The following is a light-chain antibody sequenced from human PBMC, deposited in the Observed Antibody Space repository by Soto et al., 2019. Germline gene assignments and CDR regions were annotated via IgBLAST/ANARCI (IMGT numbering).Light chain of an antibody. Sequence: DIQMTQSPSSLSASVGDRVTITCRASQTISAYLNWYQQEPGKAPKLLIYAASSLQSRVPSRFSGSGSGTDFTLPISSLQPEDFTAYYCQQSHGIPYTFGQGTKLEIK. CDR3: QQSHGIPYT. V-gene: IGKV1-39*01. CDR2: AAS. J-gene: IGKJ2*01. CDR1: QTISAY.